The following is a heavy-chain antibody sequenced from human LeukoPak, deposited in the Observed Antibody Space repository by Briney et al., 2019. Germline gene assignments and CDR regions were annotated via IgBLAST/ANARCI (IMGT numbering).Heavy chain of an antibody. D-gene: IGHD4-23*01. J-gene: IGHJ4*02. CDR2: IYKSGTT. CDR3: ARVFGGNSLDH. CDR1: LGSINNYY. Sequence: PSETLSLTCTVSLGSINNYYWSWIRQPAGKGLEWIGRIYKSGTTYYSPPLKSRVTMSIDTSKNQFSLQLSAVTAADTAIYYCARVFGGNSLDHWGQGTLVAVSS. V-gene: IGHV4-4*07.